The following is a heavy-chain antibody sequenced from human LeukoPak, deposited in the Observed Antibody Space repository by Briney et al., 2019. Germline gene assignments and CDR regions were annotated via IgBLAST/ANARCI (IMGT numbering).Heavy chain of an antibody. CDR2: IIPIFGTA. D-gene: IGHD2-15*01. CDR1: GGTFSSYA. CDR3: ARARYCSGGSCRLFDY. V-gene: IGHV1-69*13. J-gene: IGHJ4*02. Sequence: SVKVSCKASGGTFSSYAISWVRQAPGKGLEWMGGIIPIFGTANYAQKFQGRVTITADESTSTAYMELSSLRSEDTAVYYCARARYCSGGSCRLFDYWGQGTLVTVSS.